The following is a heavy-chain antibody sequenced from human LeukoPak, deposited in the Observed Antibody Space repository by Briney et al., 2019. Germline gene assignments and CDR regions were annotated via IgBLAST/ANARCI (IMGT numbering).Heavy chain of an antibody. J-gene: IGHJ4*02. CDR2: INHSGST. Sequence: DPSETLSLTCAFYGGSFSGYYWSWIRQPPGKGLEWVGEINHSGSTNYNPSLKSRVTISVDTSKNQFSLRLSSVTAADTAVYYCARDYDFWSGYFIYWGQGTLVTVSS. D-gene: IGHD3-3*01. CDR3: ARDYDFWSGYFIY. CDR1: GGSFSGYY. V-gene: IGHV4-34*01.